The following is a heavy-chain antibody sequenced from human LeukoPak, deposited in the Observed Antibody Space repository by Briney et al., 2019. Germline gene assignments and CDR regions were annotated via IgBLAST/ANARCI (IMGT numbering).Heavy chain of an antibody. V-gene: IGHV4-39*01. Sequence: PSETLSLTCSVSGGSISSNGYYWGWIRQPPGKGLEWIGAIYYSGSAYYNPSLKSRVTISVDTSNNQFSLKVTSVTAADTAVYYCARAYGARPYYYFDSWGQGTLVTVSS. J-gene: IGHJ4*02. CDR2: IYYSGSA. CDR3: ARAYGARPYYYFDS. D-gene: IGHD4-17*01. CDR1: GGSISSNGYY.